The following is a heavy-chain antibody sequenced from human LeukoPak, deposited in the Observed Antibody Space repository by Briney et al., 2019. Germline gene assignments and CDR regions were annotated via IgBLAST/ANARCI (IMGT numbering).Heavy chain of an antibody. D-gene: IGHD4-17*01. V-gene: IGHV4-34*01. Sequence: PSETLSLTCAVYGGSFSGYYWSWIRQPPGKGLEWIGEINPSGSTNYNPSLKSRVTISVDTSKNQFSLRLSSVTAADTAVYYCASRTTVTPTFDPWGQGTLVTVSS. CDR1: GGSFSGYY. J-gene: IGHJ5*02. CDR2: INPSGST. CDR3: ASRTTVTPTFDP.